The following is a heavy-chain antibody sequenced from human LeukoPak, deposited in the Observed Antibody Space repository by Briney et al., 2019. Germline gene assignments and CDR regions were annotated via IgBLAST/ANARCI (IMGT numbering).Heavy chain of an antibody. J-gene: IGHJ4*02. CDR3: AKDAIGQSRPYYFDC. CDR1: GFTFSSFA. V-gene: IGHV3-23*01. CDR2: ISGSGEST. Sequence: PGGSLRLSCAASGFTFSSFAMSWVRQAPGKGLEWVSSISGSGESTYYADYVKGRFTVSRDNSKNTVNLQLNSLRAEDTAVYYCAKDAIGQSRPYYFDCWGQGTLVTVSS.